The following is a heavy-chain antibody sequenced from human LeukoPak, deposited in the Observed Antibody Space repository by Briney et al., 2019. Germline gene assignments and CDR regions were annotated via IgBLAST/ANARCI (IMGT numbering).Heavy chain of an antibody. V-gene: IGHV3-30*02. D-gene: IGHD3-3*01. CDR1: GFTFSSYG. CDR3: ARGSGFLELGQHMDV. J-gene: IGHJ6*03. CDR2: IRYDGSNK. Sequence: GGSLRLSCAASGFTFSSYGMHWVRQAPGKGLEWVAFIRYDGSNKYYADSVKGRFTISRDNSKNTLYLQMNSLRAEDTAVYYCARGSGFLELGQHMDVWGKGTTVTVSS.